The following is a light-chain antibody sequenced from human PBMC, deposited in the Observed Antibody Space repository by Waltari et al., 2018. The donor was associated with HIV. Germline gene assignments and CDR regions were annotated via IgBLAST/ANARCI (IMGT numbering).Light chain of an antibody. CDR3: ATWDDSLNSFWV. Sequence: QSVLTQPPSASGPPGQRVVISCSGGSSNLGSTFVYWYQQLPGPPPNLLIYRHDQRPSGVSDRFSGSKSGTSASLAISGLRSEDEADYYCATWDDSLNSFWVFGGGTKVTVL. V-gene: IGLV1-47*01. CDR2: RHD. J-gene: IGLJ3*02. CDR1: SSNLGSTF.